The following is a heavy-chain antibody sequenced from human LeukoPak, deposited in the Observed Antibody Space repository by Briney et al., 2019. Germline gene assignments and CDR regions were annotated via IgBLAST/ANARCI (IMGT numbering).Heavy chain of an antibody. CDR3: ARCSGWAFKN. CDR1: GFTFSNFW. CDR2: INQDGSEK. Sequence: PGGSLRLSCAASGFTFSNFWMSWVRQAPGKGLEWVANINQDGSEKNYVDSVKGRFTNSRDSAKNSLYLQMDSLRAEDTAIYYCARCSGWAFKNWGQGTLVTVSS. D-gene: IGHD6-19*01. V-gene: IGHV3-7*01. J-gene: IGHJ4*02.